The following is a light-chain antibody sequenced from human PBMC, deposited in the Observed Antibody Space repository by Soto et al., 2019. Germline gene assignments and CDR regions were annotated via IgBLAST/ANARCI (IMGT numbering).Light chain of an antibody. V-gene: IGKV3-11*01. J-gene: IGKJ5*01. Sequence: EIVLTQSPATLSLSPGERATLSCRASQSVSSYLAWYQQRPGQAPRLLIYGASNRATGIPARFSGSGSGTDFTLTISSLEAEDFAVYYCQQRTGLPMTFGQGTRLEIK. CDR1: QSVSSY. CDR3: QQRTGLPMT. CDR2: GAS.